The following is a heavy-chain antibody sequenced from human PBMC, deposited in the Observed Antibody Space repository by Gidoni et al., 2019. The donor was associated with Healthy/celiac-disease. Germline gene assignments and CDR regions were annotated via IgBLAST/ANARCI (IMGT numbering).Heavy chain of an antibody. Sequence: QVQLQQWGAGLLKPSEPLSLTCAVYGGSFSGYYWSWIRQPPGKGLEWIGEINHSGSTNYNPSLKSRVTISVDTSKNQFALKLSSVTAADTAVYYCARGEGGSYDYWGQGTLVTVSS. D-gene: IGHD1-26*01. J-gene: IGHJ4*02. CDR1: GGSFSGYY. CDR2: INHSGST. CDR3: ARGEGGSYDY. V-gene: IGHV4-34*01.